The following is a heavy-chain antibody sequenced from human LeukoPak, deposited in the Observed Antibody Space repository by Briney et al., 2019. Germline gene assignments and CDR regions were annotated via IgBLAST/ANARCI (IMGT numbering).Heavy chain of an antibody. Sequence: SETLSLTCTVSGGSISSYYWSWIRQPPGKGLEWIGYIYYSGSTNYNPSLKSRVTISVDTSKNQFSLKLSSVTAADTAVYYCARPYGSGSYPYWYFDLWGRGTLVTVSS. CDR1: GGSISSYY. J-gene: IGHJ2*01. CDR2: IYYSGST. V-gene: IGHV4-59*08. D-gene: IGHD3-10*01. CDR3: ARPYGSGSYPYWYFDL.